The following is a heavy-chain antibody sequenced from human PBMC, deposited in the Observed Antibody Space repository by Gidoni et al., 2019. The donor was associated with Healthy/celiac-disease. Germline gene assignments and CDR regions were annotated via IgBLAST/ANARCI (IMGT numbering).Heavy chain of an antibody. Sequence: QVQLVESGGGVVQPGRSLRLSCAASGFTCSSYAMHWVRQASGKGLEWVAVISYDGSNKYYADSVKGRFTIARDNSKNTLYLQMNSLRAEDTAVYYCARGPTTVKGPGGFDPWGQGTLVTVSS. CDR1: GFTCSSYA. D-gene: IGHD4-17*01. CDR2: ISYDGSNK. J-gene: IGHJ5*02. CDR3: ARGPTTVKGPGGFDP. V-gene: IGHV3-30-3*01.